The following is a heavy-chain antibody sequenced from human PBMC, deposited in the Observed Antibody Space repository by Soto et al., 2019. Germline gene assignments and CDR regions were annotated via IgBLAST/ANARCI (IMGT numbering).Heavy chain of an antibody. CDR1: GVSISSYY. Sequence: AETLSLTCTDSGVSISSYYWSWIRHPPGKGLEWIGYIYYSGSTNYNPSLKSRVPISVDTSKNQFSLKLSYVTAAATAVYYCARANDSGDFGDAFDIWGQGTMVTVSS. CDR3: ARANDSGDFGDAFDI. CDR2: IYYSGST. J-gene: IGHJ3*02. V-gene: IGHV4-59*01. D-gene: IGHD4-17*01.